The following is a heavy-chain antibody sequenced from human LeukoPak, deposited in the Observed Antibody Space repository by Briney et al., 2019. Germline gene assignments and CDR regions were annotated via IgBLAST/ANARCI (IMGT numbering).Heavy chain of an antibody. Sequence: GGSLRLSCAASGFTFSSYGMSWDRQAPGKGLEWVSAISGSGGSTYYADSVKGRFTISRDNSKNTLYLQMNSLRAEDTAVYYCAKYRLVRGVLDYWGQGTLVTVSS. V-gene: IGHV3-23*01. CDR3: AKYRLVRGVLDY. CDR2: ISGSGGST. D-gene: IGHD3-10*01. J-gene: IGHJ4*02. CDR1: GFTFSSYG.